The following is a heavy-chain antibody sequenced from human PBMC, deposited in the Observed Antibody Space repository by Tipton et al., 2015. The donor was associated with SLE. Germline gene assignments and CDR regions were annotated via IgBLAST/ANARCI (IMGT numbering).Heavy chain of an antibody. CDR2: ISSDGSST. V-gene: IGHV3-74*01. Sequence: SLRLSCAASGFIFNNYGMHWVRQAPGKGLIWISRISSDGSSTGYADSVKGRFTISRDNAKNTLSLQMNSLRADDTAVYYCARLGGAAGNDYWGQGTLVTVSS. D-gene: IGHD6-13*01. CDR3: ARLGGAAGNDY. J-gene: IGHJ4*02. CDR1: GFIFNNYG.